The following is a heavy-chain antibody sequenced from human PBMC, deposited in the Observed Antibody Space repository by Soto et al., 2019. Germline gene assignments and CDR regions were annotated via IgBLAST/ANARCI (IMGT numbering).Heavy chain of an antibody. J-gene: IGHJ4*02. V-gene: IGHV1-18*01. Sequence: ASVKVSWKASGYAFTNSGISWVRQAPGQGLEWMGWISTDNGNTNYAQHLQGRVSMTTDTSTSTAYMDLRSLRSDDTAVYYCARSSGYSYGFDYWGQGTLVTVSS. D-gene: IGHD5-18*01. CDR2: ISTDNGNT. CDR1: GYAFTNSG. CDR3: ARSSGYSYGFDY.